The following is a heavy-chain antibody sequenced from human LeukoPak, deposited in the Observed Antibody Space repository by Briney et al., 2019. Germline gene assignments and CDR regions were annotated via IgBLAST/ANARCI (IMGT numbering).Heavy chain of an antibody. CDR3: ARLERTVALLYY. J-gene: IGHJ4*02. CDR1: GGSISSSDYY. CDR2: IYYSGST. D-gene: IGHD6-19*01. V-gene: IGHV4-39*01. Sequence: PSETLSLTCTVSGGSISSSDYYWGWIRQPPGKELEWIGTIYYSGSTFYNPSLKSRVTISVDTSKNQFSLKLSSVTAADTAVYYCARLERTVALLYYWGQGTLVTVSS.